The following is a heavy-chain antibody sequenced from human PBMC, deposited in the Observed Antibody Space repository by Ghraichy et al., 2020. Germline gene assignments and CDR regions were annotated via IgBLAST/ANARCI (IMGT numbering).Heavy chain of an antibody. CDR3: ARAPTLITIFGVAPYYFDY. CDR2: INQDESEK. D-gene: IGHD3-3*01. J-gene: IGHJ4*02. Sequence: GGSLRLSCAASGFTFSTYWMSWVRQAPGKGLEWVANINQDESEKYSVDSVKGRFTISRDNAKNSLYLQMNSLRAEDTAVYYCARAPTLITIFGVAPYYFDYWGQGTLVTVSS. V-gene: IGHV3-7*01. CDR1: GFTFSTYW.